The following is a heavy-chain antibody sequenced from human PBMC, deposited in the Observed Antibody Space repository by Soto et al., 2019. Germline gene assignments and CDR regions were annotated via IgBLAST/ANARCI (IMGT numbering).Heavy chain of an antibody. J-gene: IGHJ6*03. CDR2: IYYSGST. D-gene: IGHD6-19*01. CDR1: GGSISSYY. CDR3: ARVKEYSSGWYVYYYYMGV. Sequence: SETLSLTCTISGGSISSYYWSWIRQPPGKGLEWIGYIYYSGSTNYNPSLKSRVTISVDTSKNQFSLKLSSVTAADTAVYYCARVKEYSSGWYVYYYYMGVWGKGTTVTVSS. V-gene: IGHV4-59*01.